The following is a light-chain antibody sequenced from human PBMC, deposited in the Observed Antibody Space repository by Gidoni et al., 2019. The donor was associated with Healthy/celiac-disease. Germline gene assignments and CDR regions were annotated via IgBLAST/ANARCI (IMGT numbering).Light chain of an antibody. J-gene: IGKJ5*01. Sequence: EIVLTPSPATLSLSPGARATLSCRASQSVSSYLAWYQQKPGQAPRLLLYDASNRATGIPARCSGSGSGTDFTLTISSLEPEDVAVYYCQQRSNWRITFGQGTRLEIK. CDR2: DAS. V-gene: IGKV3-11*01. CDR1: QSVSSY. CDR3: QQRSNWRIT.